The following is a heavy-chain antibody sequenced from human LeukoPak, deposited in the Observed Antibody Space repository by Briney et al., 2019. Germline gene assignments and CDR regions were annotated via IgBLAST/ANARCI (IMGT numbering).Heavy chain of an antibody. CDR1: GFTFSSYW. V-gene: IGHV3-7*01. Sequence: GGSLRLSCAASGFTFSSYWMSWVRQAPGKGPEWVAHIKQDASQEYHVDSAKGRFTISRDNAKNSLYLQMNSLRAEDTAVYYCARGVVYPAWSGPHWSDYWGQGALVTVSS. CDR2: IKQDASQE. J-gene: IGHJ4*02. CDR3: ARGVVYPAWSGPHWSDY. D-gene: IGHD3-3*01.